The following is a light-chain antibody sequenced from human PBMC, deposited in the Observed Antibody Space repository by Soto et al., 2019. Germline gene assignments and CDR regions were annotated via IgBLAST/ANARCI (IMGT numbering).Light chain of an antibody. J-gene: IGKJ4*01. V-gene: IGKV1-5*03. CDR2: KAS. Sequence: DIQMTQSPSTLSASIGDRVTITCRASQSINSWLAWYQQKPGKAPNLLIYKASNLESGVPSRFSGSGSGTEFTLTISSLQPDDYATYYCQQYNDYFTFGGGTKVDIK. CDR1: QSINSW. CDR3: QQYNDYFT.